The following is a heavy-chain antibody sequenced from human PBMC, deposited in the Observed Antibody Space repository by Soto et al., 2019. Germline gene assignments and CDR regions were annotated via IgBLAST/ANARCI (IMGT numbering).Heavy chain of an antibody. CDR1: GGTFSSYA. CDR3: ARDWTTMVRGVIRAAFDI. Sequence: SVKVSCKASGGTFSSYAISWVRQAPGQGLEWMGGIIPIFGTANYAQKFQGRVTITADESTSTAYMELSSLRSEDTAVYYCARDWTTMVRGVIRAAFDIWGQGTMVTV. D-gene: IGHD3-10*01. CDR2: IIPIFGTA. V-gene: IGHV1-69*13. J-gene: IGHJ3*02.